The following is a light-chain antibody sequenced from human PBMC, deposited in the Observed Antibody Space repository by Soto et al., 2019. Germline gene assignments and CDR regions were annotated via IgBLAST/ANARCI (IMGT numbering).Light chain of an antibody. Sequence: DIQMTQSPSSLSASVGDIVTITCRASQGIIDYLAWYQQKPWKAPKLLIYAASTLRSGVPSRFSGSGSWTDFTFTISSLQPEDVATYYGEKYNTAPQPFGQGTKVEIK. J-gene: IGKJ1*01. V-gene: IGKV1-27*01. CDR1: QGIIDY. CDR2: AAS. CDR3: EKYNTAPQP.